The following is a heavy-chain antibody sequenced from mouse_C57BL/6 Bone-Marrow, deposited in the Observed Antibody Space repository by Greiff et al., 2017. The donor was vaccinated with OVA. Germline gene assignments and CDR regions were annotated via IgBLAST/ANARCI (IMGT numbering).Heavy chain of an antibody. J-gene: IGHJ3*01. V-gene: IGHV5-4*01. CDR2: ISDGGSYT. Sequence: EVQRVESGGGLVKPGGSLKLSCAASGFTFSSYAMSWVRQTPEKRLEWVATISDGGSYTYYPDNVKGRFTISRDNAKNNLYLQMSHLKSEDTAMYYCARDFAYWGQGTLGTVSA. CDR3: ARDFAY. CDR1: GFTFSSYA.